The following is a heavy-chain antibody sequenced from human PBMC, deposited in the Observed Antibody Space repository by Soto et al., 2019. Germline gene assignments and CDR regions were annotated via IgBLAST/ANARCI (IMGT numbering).Heavy chain of an antibody. V-gene: IGHV4-4*02. CDR3: ATWGSTACDI. CDR1: RGSMSSSDW. CDR2: TYHSGNT. Sequence: QLQESGPGLVEPSGTLSLTCAVSRGSMSSSDWWCWVRQAPGKGLEWIGETYHSGNTNYNPSLKSRVTLSVDNSKNQFSLTLTSVTAADTGVYYCATWGSTACDIWGQGTMVTVSS. J-gene: IGHJ3*02. D-gene: IGHD3-16*01.